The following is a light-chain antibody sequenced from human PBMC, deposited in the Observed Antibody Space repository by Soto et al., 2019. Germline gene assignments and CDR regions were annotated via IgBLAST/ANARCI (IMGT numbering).Light chain of an antibody. V-gene: IGKV4-1*01. J-gene: IGKJ4*01. CDR2: CAS. CDR3: QQYYSTLPVT. Sequence: DIVMTQSPDSLAVSLGERATINCKSSQSLLYSSNNKNYLAWYQQKPGQPPRLLFYCASTRESGVPDRFSGSGSGTDFTLTISSLQAEDVAVYYCQQYYSTLPVTFGGGTKVEIK. CDR1: QSLLYSSNNKNY.